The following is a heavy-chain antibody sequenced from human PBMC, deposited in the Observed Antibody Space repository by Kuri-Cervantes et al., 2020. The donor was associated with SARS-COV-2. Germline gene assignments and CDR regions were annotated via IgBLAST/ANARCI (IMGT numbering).Heavy chain of an antibody. CDR2: ISYDGSNK. V-gene: IGHV3-30-3*01. CDR3: AKDPHGIVVVVAAIDQ. CDR1: GFTFSSYA. D-gene: IGHD2-15*01. J-gene: IGHJ4*02. Sequence: GGSLRLSCAASGFTFSSYAMHWVRQAPGKGLEWVAVISYDGSNKYYADSVKGRFTISRDNSKNTLYLQMDSLRPDDTAVYYCAKDPHGIVVVVAAIDQWGQRTLVTVSS.